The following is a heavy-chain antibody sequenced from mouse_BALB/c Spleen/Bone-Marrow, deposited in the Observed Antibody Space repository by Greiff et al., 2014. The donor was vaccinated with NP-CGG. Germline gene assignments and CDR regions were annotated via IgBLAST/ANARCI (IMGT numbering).Heavy chain of an antibody. CDR1: GYAFTNYL. D-gene: IGHD3-3*01. CDR2: INPGSGGT. V-gene: IGHV1-54*01. J-gene: IGHJ2*01. CDR3: ARRDGSYFDY. Sequence: LVESGAELVRPGTSVKVSCKASGYAFTNYLIEWVKQRPGQGLEWIGMINPGSGGTNYNEKFKGKATPTADKSSSTAYMQLSSLTSDDSAVYFCARRDGSYFDYWGQGTTLTVSS.